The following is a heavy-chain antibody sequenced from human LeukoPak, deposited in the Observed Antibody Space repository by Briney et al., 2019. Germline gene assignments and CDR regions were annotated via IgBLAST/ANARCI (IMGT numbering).Heavy chain of an antibody. CDR1: GFTFSNYW. D-gene: IGHD3-22*01. Sequence: GGSLRLSCATSGFTFSNYWMTWVRQAPGRGLEWVANMNEGGNIKYYVDSVKGRFTISRDNAKNSLYLQMNSLRAEDTAIYYCARDRNYYDGTTYYDVFDVWGQGTLVTVSS. J-gene: IGHJ3*01. V-gene: IGHV3-7*05. CDR3: ARDRNYYDGTTYYDVFDV. CDR2: MNEGGNIK.